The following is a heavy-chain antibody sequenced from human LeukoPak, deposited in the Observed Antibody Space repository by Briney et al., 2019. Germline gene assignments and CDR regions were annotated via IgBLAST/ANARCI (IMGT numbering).Heavy chain of an antibody. CDR2: IYYSGTT. CDR1: GGSIGSSGYY. V-gene: IGHV4-39*01. J-gene: IGHJ4*02. Sequence: SETLSLTCTVSGGSIGSSGYYWGWIRQPPGKGLEWIGTIYYSGTTYYNPSLKSRVTISVDTSKNQFSLNLSSVTAADTAVYYCARQKGNFDHWGQGTLVTVSS. CDR3: ARQKGNFDH. D-gene: IGHD3-10*01.